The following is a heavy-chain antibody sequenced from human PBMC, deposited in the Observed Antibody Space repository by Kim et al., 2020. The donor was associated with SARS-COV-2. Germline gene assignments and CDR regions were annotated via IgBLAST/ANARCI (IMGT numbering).Heavy chain of an antibody. D-gene: IGHD3-9*01. Sequence: GGSLILSCAASGFTFSTFSIHWVRQAPGKGLEWVAGISYDGTNKYYTDSVKGRFTISRDNSKNTLYLQMNSLGAEDTAVYYCARGGYFDWFTLDWWGQGT. CDR2: ISYDGTNK. V-gene: IGHV3-30*04. CDR1: GFTFSTFS. J-gene: IGHJ4*02. CDR3: ARGGYFDWFTLDW.